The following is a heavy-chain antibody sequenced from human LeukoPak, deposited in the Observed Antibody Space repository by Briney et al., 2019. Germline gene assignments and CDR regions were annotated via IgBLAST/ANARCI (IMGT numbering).Heavy chain of an antibody. J-gene: IGHJ4*02. CDR1: GFTFSSYW. D-gene: IGHD3-16*01. CDR2: IYYSGST. V-gene: IGHV4-39*07. CDR3: ARDYDYVWGSQEKYFDY. Sequence: GSLRLSCAASGFTFSSYWMSWVRQAPGKGLEWIGSIYYSGSTYYNPSLKSRVTISVDTSKNQFSLKLSSVTAADTAVYYCARDYDYVWGSQEKYFDYWGQGTLVTVSS.